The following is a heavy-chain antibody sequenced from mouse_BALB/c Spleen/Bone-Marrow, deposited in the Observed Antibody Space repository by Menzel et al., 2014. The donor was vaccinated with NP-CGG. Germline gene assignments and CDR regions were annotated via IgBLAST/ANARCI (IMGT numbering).Heavy chain of an antibody. V-gene: IGHV14-1*02. J-gene: IGHJ2*01. D-gene: IGHD1-1*01. CDR1: GFNIKDYY. Sequence: EVQGVESGAEFVRPGALVKLSCNASGFNIKDYYMHWVKRRPEQGLEWIGWIDPENGNTIYDPKFPGKASITADTSSNTAYLQLSSLTSEDTAVYYCTRWVYYGSSYFDYWGQGTTLTVSS. CDR3: TRWVYYGSSYFDY. CDR2: IDPENGNT.